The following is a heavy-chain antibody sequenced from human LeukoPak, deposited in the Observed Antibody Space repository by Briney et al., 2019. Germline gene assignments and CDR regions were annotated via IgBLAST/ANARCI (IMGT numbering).Heavy chain of an antibody. V-gene: IGHV1-46*01. CDR3: VREGKRDTPITGNWFDP. CDR2: INPRGTST. CDR1: GYSFTSHY. J-gene: IGHJ5*02. Sequence: GASVKVSCKASGYSFTSHYMHWVRQAPGQGLEWMGIINPRGTSTSYAQKFQGRVTMTRDTSTSTDHMELSSLTSEDTAVYYCVREGKRDTPITGNWFDPWGQGTLVTVSS. D-gene: IGHD5-18*01.